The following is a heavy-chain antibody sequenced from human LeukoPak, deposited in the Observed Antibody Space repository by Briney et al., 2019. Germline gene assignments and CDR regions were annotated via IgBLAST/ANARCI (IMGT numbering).Heavy chain of an antibody. D-gene: IGHD3-22*01. V-gene: IGHV4-4*07. J-gene: IGHJ3*02. CDR2: IYTSGST. Sequence: PSETLSLTCTVSGGSISSYCWSWIRQPAGKGLEWIGRIYTSGSTNYNPSLKSRVTMSVDTSKNQFSLKLSSVTAADTAVYYCARTLYYYDSSGYPLEAFDIWGQGTMVTVSS. CDR1: GGSISSYC. CDR3: ARTLYYYDSSGYPLEAFDI.